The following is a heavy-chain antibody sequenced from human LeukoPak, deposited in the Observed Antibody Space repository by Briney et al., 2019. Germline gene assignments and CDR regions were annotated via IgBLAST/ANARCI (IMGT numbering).Heavy chain of an antibody. CDR1: GFTFSNYA. V-gene: IGHV3-74*01. J-gene: IGHJ4*02. D-gene: IGHD3-3*01. CDR3: ARDAFGVDKSPF. CDR2: INSDGSST. Sequence: LAGGSLRLSCAASGFTFSNYAMNWVRQAPGKGLVWVSRINSDGSSTSYADSVKGRFTISRDNAKNTLYLQMNSLRAEDTAVYFCARDAFGVDKSPFWGQGTLVTVSS.